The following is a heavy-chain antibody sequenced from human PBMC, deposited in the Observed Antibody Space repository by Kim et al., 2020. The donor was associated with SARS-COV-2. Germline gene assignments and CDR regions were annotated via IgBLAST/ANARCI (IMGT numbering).Heavy chain of an antibody. J-gene: IGHJ1*01. CDR2: IKSKTDGGTT. V-gene: IGHV3-15*01. CDR1: GFTFSNAW. D-gene: IGHD6-19*01. CDR3: TALRGQWLPSALQH. Sequence: GGSLRLSCAASGFTFSNAWMSWVRQAPGKGLEWVGRIKSKTDGGTTDYAAPVKGRFTISRDDSKNTLYLQMNSLKTEDTAVYYCTALRGQWLPSALQHWGQGTLVTVSS.